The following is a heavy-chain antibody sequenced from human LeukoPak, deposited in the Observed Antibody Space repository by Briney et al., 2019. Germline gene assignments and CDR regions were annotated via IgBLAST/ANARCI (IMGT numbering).Heavy chain of an antibody. Sequence: GASVKVSCKASVYTFPGYYMHWVRQAPGQGLEWMGWIIPNCGDTNYAQKFRGRVTMTRDTSISTAYMERNSLRSDDTAVYYCARDLGSFTFDFDYWGQGTLVTVSS. D-gene: IGHD1-26*01. V-gene: IGHV1-2*02. J-gene: IGHJ4*02. CDR3: ARDLGSFTFDFDY. CDR1: VYTFPGYY. CDR2: IIPNCGDT.